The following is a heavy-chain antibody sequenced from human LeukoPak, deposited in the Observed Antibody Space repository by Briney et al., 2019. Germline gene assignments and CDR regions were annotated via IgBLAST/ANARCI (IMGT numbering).Heavy chain of an antibody. D-gene: IGHD5-12*01. CDR3: ARDGYSGNDGL. CDR2: INPSGGST. Sequence: ASVKVSCKASGYTFTGYYMHWVRQAPGQGLEWMGIINPSGGSTSYAQKFQGRVTMTRDMSTSTVYMELSSLRSEDTAVYYCARDGYSGNDGLWGQGTLVTVSS. J-gene: IGHJ4*02. V-gene: IGHV1-46*01. CDR1: GYTFTGYY.